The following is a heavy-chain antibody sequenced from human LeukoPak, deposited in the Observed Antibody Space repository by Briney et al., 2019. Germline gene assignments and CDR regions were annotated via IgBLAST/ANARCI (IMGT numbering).Heavy chain of an antibody. D-gene: IGHD6-13*01. CDR2: INPSDGST. CDR1: GYTLTNYF. V-gene: IGHV1-46*01. CDR3: ARERSIAAAGTNRGPFDY. J-gene: IGHJ4*02. Sequence: ASVKVSCKASGYTLTNYFIHWVRQAPGQGLEWMGIINPSDGSTSSAQKFQGRVTMTRDTSISTAYMELSRLRSDDTAVYYCARERSIAAAGTNRGPFDYWGQGTLVTVSS.